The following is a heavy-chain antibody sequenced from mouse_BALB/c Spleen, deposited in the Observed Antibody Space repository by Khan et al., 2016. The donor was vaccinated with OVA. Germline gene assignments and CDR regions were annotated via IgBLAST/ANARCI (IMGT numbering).Heavy chain of an antibody. Sequence: EVQLQESGGDLVKPRGSLKLSCAASGFTFSSYSMSWVRQTPDKRLEWVATISSGGDYTYYPDSVKGRFTISRDNAKNTLYLQMSSLKSEDTAMYYCASHLTGSFAYWGQGTQVTVSA. D-gene: IGHD4-1*01. CDR1: GFTFSSYS. V-gene: IGHV5-6*01. CDR3: ASHLTGSFAY. CDR2: ISSGGDYT. J-gene: IGHJ3*01.